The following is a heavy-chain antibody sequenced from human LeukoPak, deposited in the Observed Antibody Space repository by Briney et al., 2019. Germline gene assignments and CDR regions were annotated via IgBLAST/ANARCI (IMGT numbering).Heavy chain of an antibody. V-gene: IGHV3-66*01. J-gene: IGHJ3*02. CDR1: GCTVSSNK. CDR3: AREAPGSAFDI. CDR2: IYSGGST. Sequence: GGPLSLPCAAPGCTVSSNKMSWVRQAPGKGQEWVSVIYSGGSTYYADSVKGRFTISRDNSKNTLYLQMNSLRAEDTAVYYCAREAPGSAFDIWGQGTMVTVSS.